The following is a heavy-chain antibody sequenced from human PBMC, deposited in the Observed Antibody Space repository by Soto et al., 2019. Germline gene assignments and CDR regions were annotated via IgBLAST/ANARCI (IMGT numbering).Heavy chain of an antibody. CDR3: ARVRQGCSANNCYFDP. J-gene: IGHJ5*01. D-gene: IGHD1-1*01. V-gene: IGHV4-4*02. Sequence: LSLTCTLSGGSVRAPDWWNWVRQSPDKGLEWIAEVHISGHSNYNPSLRSRVSVSIDSSKNQFYLNLNSVTAADTAIYYCARVRQGCSANNCYFDPWGQGTQVTVSS. CDR1: GGSVRAPDW. CDR2: VHISGHS.